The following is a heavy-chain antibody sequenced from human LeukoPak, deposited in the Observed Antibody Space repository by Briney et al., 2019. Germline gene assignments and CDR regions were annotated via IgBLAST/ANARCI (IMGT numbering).Heavy chain of an antibody. J-gene: IGHJ4*02. D-gene: IGHD6-13*01. V-gene: IGHV3-53*04. CDR2: IYSGGST. CDR1: GFTVSSNY. Sequence: GESLRLSCAASGFTVSSNYMSWVRQAPGKGLEWVSVIYSGGSTYYADSVKGRFTISRHNSKNTLYLQMNSLRAEDTAVYYCARAAAGPPWYYFDYWGQGTLVTVSS. CDR3: ARAAAGPPWYYFDY.